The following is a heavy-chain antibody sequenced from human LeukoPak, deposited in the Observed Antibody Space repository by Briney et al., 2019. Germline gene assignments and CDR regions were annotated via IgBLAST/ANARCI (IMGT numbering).Heavy chain of an antibody. J-gene: IGHJ4*02. D-gene: IGHD1-26*01. V-gene: IGHV4-38-2*01. Sequence: PSETLSLTCAVSGYSISSGYYWGWIRQPPGKGLEWIGSIHHSGSTYSNSSLKSRVTISVDTSKNQFSLNLNSGAAADTAVYYCVRVSGGYDTKYYFDCWGQGTLVAVSS. CDR1: GYSISSGYY. CDR3: VRVSGGYDTKYYFDC. CDR2: IHHSGST.